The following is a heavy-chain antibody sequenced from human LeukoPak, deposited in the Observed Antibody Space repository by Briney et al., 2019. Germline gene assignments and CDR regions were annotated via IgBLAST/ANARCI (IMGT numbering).Heavy chain of an antibody. Sequence: PSETLSLTCSVSGGSINSGGYYWTWIRQLPGKGLEWIGFISHSGNTYYNSSPKSRVIMSVDTSKNQFTLILSSVTAADTALYYCARGPSFGGSPRFDLWGRGTLVIVSS. D-gene: IGHD3-10*01. J-gene: IGHJ2*01. CDR1: GGSINSGGYY. CDR2: ISHSGNT. V-gene: IGHV4-31*03. CDR3: ARGPSFGGSPRFDL.